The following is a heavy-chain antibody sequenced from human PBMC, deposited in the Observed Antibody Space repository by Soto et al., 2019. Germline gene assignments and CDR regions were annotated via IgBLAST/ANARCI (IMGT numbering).Heavy chain of an antibody. V-gene: IGHV3-48*03. CDR3: PRVIAVAGHAFDI. J-gene: IGHJ3*02. CDR1: GFTFSSYE. D-gene: IGHD6-19*01. CDR2: LSSRGITG. Sequence: GGSLRLSCAASGFTFSSYEMNWVRQAPGEGLEGVSYLSSRGITGYYGDSVKGRFTISRDNAKNSLYLQMNGRRAEDTAVYYCPRVIAVAGHAFDIWGQGTTVT.